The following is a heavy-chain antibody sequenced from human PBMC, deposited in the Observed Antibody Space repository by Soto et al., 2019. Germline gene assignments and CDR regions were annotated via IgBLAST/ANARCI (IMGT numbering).Heavy chain of an antibody. J-gene: IGHJ5*02. CDR2: TYYRSKWYN. D-gene: IGHD1-7*01. Sequence: SQTLSLTCAISGDSVSSNSAAWNWIRQSPSRGLEWLGRTYYRSKWYNDYAVSVKSRITINPDTSKNQFSLQLNSVTPEDTAVYYCASALTGPTGALNWFDPWGQGTLVTVS. CDR1: GDSVSSNSAA. CDR3: ASALTGPTGALNWFDP. V-gene: IGHV6-1*01.